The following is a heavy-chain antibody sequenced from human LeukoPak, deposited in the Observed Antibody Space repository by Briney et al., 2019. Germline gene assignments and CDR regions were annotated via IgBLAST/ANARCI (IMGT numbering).Heavy chain of an antibody. D-gene: IGHD6-19*01. CDR3: ARVAVAGIFLDY. CDR2: ISSSGSTI. Sequence: PAGGSLRLSCAASGFTFSSYEMNWVRQAPGKGLEWGSYISSSGSTIYYADSVKGRFTISRDNAKNSLYLQMSSLRAEDTAVYYCARVAVAGIFLDYWGQGTLVTVSS. J-gene: IGHJ4*02. CDR1: GFTFSSYE. V-gene: IGHV3-48*03.